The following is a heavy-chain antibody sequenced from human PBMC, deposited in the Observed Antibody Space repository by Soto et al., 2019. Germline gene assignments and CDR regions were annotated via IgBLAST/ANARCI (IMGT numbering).Heavy chain of an antibody. V-gene: IGHV5-51*01. CDR3: STSPFPTPSVGMAV. J-gene: IGHJ6*02. CDR1: GYSFSSYW. CDR2: IYPADSDI. Sequence: GESLKISCKASGYSFSSYWIAWVRQMPGKGLEWMGIIYPADSDIRYSESSEGHVTISVDKSISTAYLQWSSLKASDTAIYYCSTSPFPTPSVGMAVWGQGTTDTGSS. D-gene: IGHD2-2*01.